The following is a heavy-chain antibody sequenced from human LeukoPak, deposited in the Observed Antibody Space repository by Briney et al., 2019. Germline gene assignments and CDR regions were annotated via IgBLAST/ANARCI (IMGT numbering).Heavy chain of an antibody. CDR2: IHYTGAT. V-gene: IGHV4-34*01. J-gene: IGHJ2*01. D-gene: IGHD7-27*01. CDR3: ARGVLGPYYFDL. CDR1: GGSFRGYY. Sequence: SETLSLTCAVYGGSFRGYYWSWIRQPPGKGLEWIGEIHYTGATDYKPSLKSRVTISGDPSKSQFSLRVSSVTAADTAVYYCARGVLGPYYFDLWGRGTLVTVSS.